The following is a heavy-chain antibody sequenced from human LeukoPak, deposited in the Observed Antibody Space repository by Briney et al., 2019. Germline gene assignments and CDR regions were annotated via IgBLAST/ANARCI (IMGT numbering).Heavy chain of an antibody. J-gene: IGHJ6*03. CDR1: GYTFTSYD. Sequence: GASVKVSCKASGYTFTSYDINWVRQATGQGLEWMGWMNPNSGNTGYAQKFQGRVTMTRNTSISTAYMELSSLRSEDTAVYYCARVGGYSSSWSYYYYMDVWGKGTTVTVSS. CDR3: ARVGGYSSSWSYYYYMDV. CDR2: MNPNSGNT. V-gene: IGHV1-8*01. D-gene: IGHD6-13*01.